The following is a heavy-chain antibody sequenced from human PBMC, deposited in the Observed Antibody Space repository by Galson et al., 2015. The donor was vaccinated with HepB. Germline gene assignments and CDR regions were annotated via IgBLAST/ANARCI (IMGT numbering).Heavy chain of an antibody. Sequence: SLRLSCAASGFTFGSYAIHWVCQAPGKGLEWVAIISYDGSNKYYADSVKGRFTISRDNSKNTLYLQMNSLRAEDTAVYYCAKNQYYYDRSGEGSSMDVWGQGTTVTVSS. V-gene: IGHV3-30*18. J-gene: IGHJ6*02. CDR3: AKNQYYYDRSGEGSSMDV. CDR1: GFTFGSYA. CDR2: ISYDGSNK. D-gene: IGHD3-22*01.